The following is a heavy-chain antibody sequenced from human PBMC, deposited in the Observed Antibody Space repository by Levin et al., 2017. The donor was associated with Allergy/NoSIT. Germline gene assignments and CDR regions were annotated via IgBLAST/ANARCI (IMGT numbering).Heavy chain of an antibody. CDR3: ARGRTGQHDSSGYFDS. D-gene: IGHD3-22*01. J-gene: IGHJ4*02. Sequence: SQTLSLTCSVSNGFISSADFYWTWIRRPPGKALEWIGYIYNNGRTLYNAALKSRVSISVDTSKNEFSLDLRSVTAADTATYFCARGRTGQHDSSGYFDSWGQGTLVTVSS. V-gene: IGHV4-30-4*01. CDR1: NGFISSADFY. CDR2: IYNNGRT.